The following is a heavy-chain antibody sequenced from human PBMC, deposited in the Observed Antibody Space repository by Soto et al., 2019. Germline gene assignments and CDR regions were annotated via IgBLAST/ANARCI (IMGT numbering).Heavy chain of an antibody. CDR1: GDIFDSLT. CDR3: ARELGGYDYLYYYYYMDV. D-gene: IGHD5-12*01. Sequence: QVQLVQSGAEMKKPGSSVKVSCQASGDIFDSLTINWVRQAPGQGLEWVGRIIPVLGMANYAQKFQGRVTIIADKSTSTVYMELSSLTSEDTAVYYCARELGGYDYLYYYYYMDVWGDGTTVTVSS. CDR2: IIPVLGMA. J-gene: IGHJ6*03. V-gene: IGHV1-69*08.